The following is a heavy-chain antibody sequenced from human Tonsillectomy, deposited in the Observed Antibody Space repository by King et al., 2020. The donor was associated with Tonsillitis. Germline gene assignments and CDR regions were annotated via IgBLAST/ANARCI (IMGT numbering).Heavy chain of an antibody. V-gene: IGHV3-53*01. CDR3: ASVEMATTVYSYAIDV. J-gene: IGHJ6*02. CDR2: IYSGGRT. CDR1: GFCVSRNY. D-gene: IGHD5-24*01. Sequence: VQLVESGGGLIQPGGSLRLSCAAYGFCVSRNYMNWVRQAPGKGLEWVSVIYSGGRTYYANSVKCRVTISRDNSKNTVYLQMNSLRAEDTGVYYCASVEMATTVYSYAIDVWGQGTTVTVSS.